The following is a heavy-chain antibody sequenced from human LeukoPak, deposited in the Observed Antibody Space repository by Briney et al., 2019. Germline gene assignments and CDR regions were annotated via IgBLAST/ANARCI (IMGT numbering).Heavy chain of an antibody. CDR2: IYSSGST. Sequence: NPSETLSLTCTVSGGSMSSYYWNWVRQSPGKGLEWIGNIYSSGSTDYNPSLKSRVTISLDTSKFQFSLRLNSVTAADTAVYYCARADPNASGYFYRFNWFDPWGQGTLVTVSS. D-gene: IGHD3-10*01. CDR1: GGSMSSYY. J-gene: IGHJ5*02. CDR3: ARADPNASGYFYRFNWFDP. V-gene: IGHV4-59*01.